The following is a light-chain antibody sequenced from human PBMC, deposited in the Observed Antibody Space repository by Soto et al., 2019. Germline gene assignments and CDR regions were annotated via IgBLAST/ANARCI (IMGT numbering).Light chain of an antibody. CDR3: HQLYTYPHT. Sequence: IQVTQSPSFLSASVGDRVTITCRTSQGVTNSFAWYQQNSGKAPRLLIYSISSLKSGVPSRFSGSGSGTEFTLTISSLQPEDFATYYCHQLYTYPHTFGLGTQLEI. CDR2: SIS. V-gene: IGKV1-9*01. J-gene: IGKJ2*01. CDR1: QGVTNS.